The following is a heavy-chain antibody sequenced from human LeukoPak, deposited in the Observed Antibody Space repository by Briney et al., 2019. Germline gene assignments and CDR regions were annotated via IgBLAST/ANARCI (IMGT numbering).Heavy chain of an antibody. CDR3: ARSLYSSSWYWNAYFDY. CDR1: GYTFTGYY. CDR2: INPNSGGT. J-gene: IGHJ4*02. D-gene: IGHD6-13*01. Sequence: GASVKVSCKASGYTFTGYYMHWVRQAPGQGLEWMGWINPNSGGTNYAQKFQGRVTMTRDTSISTAYMELSRLRSDDTAVYYCARSLYSSSWYWNAYFDYWGQGTLVTVSS. V-gene: IGHV1-2*02.